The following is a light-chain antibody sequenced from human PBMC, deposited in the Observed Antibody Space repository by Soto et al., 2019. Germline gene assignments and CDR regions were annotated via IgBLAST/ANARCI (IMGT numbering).Light chain of an antibody. J-gene: IGKJ1*01. CDR3: QHYNSYSEA. Sequence: EIVMTQSPATLSVTPGETATLSCRASQRVGINLAWYQQKPGQAPRLLIYSASTRASGIPDRFSGSGSGTEFTLTISSLQSDDFATYYCQHYNSYSEAFGQGTKVDIK. CDR2: SAS. V-gene: IGKV3-15*01. CDR1: QRVGIN.